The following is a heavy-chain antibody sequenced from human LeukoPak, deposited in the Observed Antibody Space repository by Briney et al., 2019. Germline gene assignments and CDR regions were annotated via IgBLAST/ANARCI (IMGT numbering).Heavy chain of an antibody. CDR1: GFTFSSYG. Sequence: PGGSLRLSCAASGFTFSSYGMHWVRQAPGKGLEWVAFIRYDGSNKYYADSVKGRVTISRDNAKNSLYLQMNSLRAEDTAVYYCARDSSPYDSSIYWDAFDIWGQGTTVTVSS. CDR3: ARDSSPYDSSIYWDAFDI. J-gene: IGHJ3*02. V-gene: IGHV3-30*02. CDR2: IRYDGSNK. D-gene: IGHD3-22*01.